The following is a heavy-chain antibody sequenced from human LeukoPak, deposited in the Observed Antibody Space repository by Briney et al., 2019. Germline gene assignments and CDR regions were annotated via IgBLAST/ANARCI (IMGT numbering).Heavy chain of an antibody. Sequence: SETLSLTCSVSGGSISSYYWSWVRQPPGKGLEWIGYIYYSGSTNYNPSLKSRVTISVDTSKNQFSLKLSSVTAADTAVYYCARGISTAFGVVIMEYNWFDPWGQGTLVTVSS. J-gene: IGHJ5*02. V-gene: IGHV4-59*01. D-gene: IGHD3-3*01. CDR3: ARGISTAFGVVIMEYNWFDP. CDR2: IYYSGST. CDR1: GGSISSYY.